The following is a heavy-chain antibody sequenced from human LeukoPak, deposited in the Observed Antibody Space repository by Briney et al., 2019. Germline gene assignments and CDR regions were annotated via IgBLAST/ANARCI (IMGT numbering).Heavy chain of an antibody. CDR2: IYYSGST. CDR3: ARVDDILTGSFDY. CDR1: SGSISSSSYY. D-gene: IGHD3-9*01. Sequence: PSKTLSLTCTVSSGSISSSSYYWGWIRQPPGKGLEWIGSIYYSGSTYYNPSLKSRVTISVDTSKNQFSLKLSSVTAADTAVYYCARVDDILTGSFDYWGQGTLVTVSS. V-gene: IGHV4-39*07. J-gene: IGHJ4*02.